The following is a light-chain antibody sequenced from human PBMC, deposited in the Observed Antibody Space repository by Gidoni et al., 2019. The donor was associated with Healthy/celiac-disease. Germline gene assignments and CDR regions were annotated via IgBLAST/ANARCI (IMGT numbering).Light chain of an antibody. Sequence: DIQMTQFLASLSASVGDRVTITCRASQSISSYLNWHQQKPGKATKLLIDAASSLQSGVPSRFSGHGSGTDFTLTISSLRPEDFATYYCQQSYSTPLTFGGGTKVEIK. CDR1: QSISSY. V-gene: IGKV1-39*01. CDR2: AAS. J-gene: IGKJ4*01. CDR3: QQSYSTPLT.